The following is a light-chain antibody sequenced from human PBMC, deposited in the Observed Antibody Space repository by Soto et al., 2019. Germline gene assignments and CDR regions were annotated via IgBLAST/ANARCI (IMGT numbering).Light chain of an antibody. Sequence: QSVLTHPASVSGSPGQSITISCTGTRSDVGGYNYVSWYQQHPGKAPKLMIYDVSNRPAGVSNRFSGSKSGNTASLTISGLQAENEADYYCSSYTSSSTVVFGGGTKLTVL. CDR1: RSDVGGYNY. J-gene: IGLJ2*01. V-gene: IGLV2-14*01. CDR3: SSYTSSSTVV. CDR2: DVS.